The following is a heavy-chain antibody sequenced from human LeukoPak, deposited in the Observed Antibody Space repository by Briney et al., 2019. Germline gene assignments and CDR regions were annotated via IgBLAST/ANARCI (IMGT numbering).Heavy chain of an antibody. Sequence: GGSLRLSCAASGFTFSSYAMGWVRQAPGKGLEWVSAITASGGNTYYADSVKGRFTISRDNSKNTLYLQMNSLRAEDTAVYYCAKDLWDIVVVPAAIDWGQGTLVTVSS. CDR2: ITASGGNT. CDR3: AKDLWDIVVVPAAID. D-gene: IGHD2-2*01. CDR1: GFTFSSYA. V-gene: IGHV3-23*01. J-gene: IGHJ4*02.